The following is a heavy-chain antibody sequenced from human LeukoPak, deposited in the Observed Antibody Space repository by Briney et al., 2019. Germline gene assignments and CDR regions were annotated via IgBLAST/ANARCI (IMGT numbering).Heavy chain of an antibody. V-gene: IGHV3-23*01. Sequence: PGGSLRLSCAASGFSFSNHYINWVRQAPGKGLEWVSSLSGSGGSPNYANSVKGRFTISRDNSKNTLYLQMNSLRAEDTAVYYCANALGGGNTWYYFDCWGQGTLVTVSS. D-gene: IGHD6-13*01. CDR3: ANALGGGNTWYYFDC. CDR1: GFSFSNHY. CDR2: LSGSGGSP. J-gene: IGHJ4*02.